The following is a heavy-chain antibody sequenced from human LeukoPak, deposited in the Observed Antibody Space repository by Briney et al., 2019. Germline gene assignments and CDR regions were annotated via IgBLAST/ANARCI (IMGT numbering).Heavy chain of an antibody. V-gene: IGHV3-30*01. Sequence: GGSLRLSCAASGFTFSSYAMHWVRQAPGKGLEWVAVISYDGSNKYYADSVKGRFTISRDSSKNTLYLQMNSLRAEDTAVYYCARAGYCSSTSCHPFFDYWGQGTLVTVSS. CDR2: ISYDGSNK. D-gene: IGHD2-2*01. J-gene: IGHJ4*02. CDR1: GFTFSSYA. CDR3: ARAGYCSSTSCHPFFDY.